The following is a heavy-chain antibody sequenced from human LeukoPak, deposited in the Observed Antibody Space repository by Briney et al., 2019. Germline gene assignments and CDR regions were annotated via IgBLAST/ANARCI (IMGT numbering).Heavy chain of an antibody. J-gene: IGHJ1*01. V-gene: IGHV4-61*02. D-gene: IGHD2-2*01. CDR1: GGSISSGSYY. Sequence: SETLSLTCTVSGGSISSGSYYWSWIRQPAGKGLEWIGRIYTSGSTNYNPSLKSRVTISVDTSKNQFSLKLSSVTAADTAVYYCARGWVPAASPSEYFQHWGQGTLVTVSS. CDR2: IYTSGST. CDR3: ARGWVPAASPSEYFQH.